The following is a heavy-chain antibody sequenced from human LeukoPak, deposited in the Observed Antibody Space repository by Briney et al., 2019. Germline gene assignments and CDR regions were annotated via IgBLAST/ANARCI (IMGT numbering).Heavy chain of an antibody. D-gene: IGHD4-23*01. CDR3: ATYDYGGKGGAFDI. J-gene: IGHJ3*02. CDR1: GFTFSDYY. V-gene: IGHV3-11*04. CDR2: ISSSGSTI. Sequence: GGSLRLSCAASGFTFSDYYMSWIRQAPGKGLEWVSYISSSGSTIYYADSVRGRFTISRDNAKNSLYLQMNSLRAEDTAVYYCATYDYGGKGGAFDIWGQGTMVTVSS.